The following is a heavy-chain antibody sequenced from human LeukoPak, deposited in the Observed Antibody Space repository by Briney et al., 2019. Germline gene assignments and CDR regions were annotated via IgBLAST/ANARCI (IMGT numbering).Heavy chain of an antibody. Sequence: GSLRLSCAASGFTLSRYWMTWVRQPPGKGLEWIGEINHSGSANYNPSLKSRVTISVDTSKNQFSLKLSSVTAADTAVYYCARGGAVAGTFPFDYWGQGTLVTVSS. CDR2: INHSGSA. D-gene: IGHD6-19*01. CDR3: ARGGAVAGTFPFDY. CDR1: GFTLSRYW. J-gene: IGHJ4*02. V-gene: IGHV4-34*01.